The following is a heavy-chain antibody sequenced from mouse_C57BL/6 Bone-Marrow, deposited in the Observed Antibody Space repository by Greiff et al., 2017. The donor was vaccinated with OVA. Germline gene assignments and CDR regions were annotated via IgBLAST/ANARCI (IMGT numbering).Heavy chain of an antibody. V-gene: IGHV5-17*01. CDR2: ISSGSSTI. CDR3: AACDSKPFDY. Sequence: EVLLVESGGGLVKPGGSLKLSCAASGFTFSDYGMHWVRQAPEKGLEWVAYISSGSSTIYYADTVKGRFTISRDNANNTPFLQLTSLTSEDADKYYGAACDSKPFDYGGQGNSLTVTA. CDR1: GFTFSDYG. J-gene: IGHJ2*03. D-gene: IGHD2-5*01.